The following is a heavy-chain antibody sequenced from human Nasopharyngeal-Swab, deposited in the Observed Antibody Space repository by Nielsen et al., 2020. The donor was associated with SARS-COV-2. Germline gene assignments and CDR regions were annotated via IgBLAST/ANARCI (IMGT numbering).Heavy chain of an antibody. V-gene: IGHV3-30*18. CDR1: GFTFSSSG. Sequence: LSLTCAASGFTFSSSGLDWVRQAPGKGLEWVAVISYDGSNEYYGDSVKGRFTISRDNSKNTLYLQMNSLRVDDTAVYYCAKDVHGDYGGIDYWGQGSLVTVSS. CDR3: AKDVHGDYGGIDY. J-gene: IGHJ4*02. CDR2: ISYDGSNE. D-gene: IGHD4-17*01.